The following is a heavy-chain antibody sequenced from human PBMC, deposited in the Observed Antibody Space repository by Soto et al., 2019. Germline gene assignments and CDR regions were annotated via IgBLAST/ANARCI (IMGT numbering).Heavy chain of an antibody. CDR1: GDSVTSHY. J-gene: IGHJ4*02. CDR3: ARVGSPYYFDY. CDR2: MYYTGFS. D-gene: IGHD6-25*01. V-gene: IGHV4-59*02. Sequence: SETLSLTCSFSGDSVTSHYLTWIRQSPEKGLEWIGYMYYTGFSHYNPSLKSRVTISVDTSKNQFSLKLSSVTAADTAVYYCARVGSPYYFDYWGQGTLVTVSS.